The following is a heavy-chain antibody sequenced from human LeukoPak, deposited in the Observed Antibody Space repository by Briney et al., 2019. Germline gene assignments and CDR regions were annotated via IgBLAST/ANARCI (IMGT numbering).Heavy chain of an antibody. V-gene: IGHV3-53*01. Sequence: GGSLRLSCTVSGFTVSSNSMGWVRQAPGKGLEWVSVIYSGGSTYYAGSVKGRFTISRDNSKNTLYLQMNSLRAEDTAVYYCARAQTYYYDSSGYYQTNPYYFDYWGQGTLVTVSS. CDR1: GFTVSSNS. CDR2: IYSGGST. CDR3: ARAQTYYYDSSGYYQTNPYYFDY. D-gene: IGHD3-22*01. J-gene: IGHJ4*02.